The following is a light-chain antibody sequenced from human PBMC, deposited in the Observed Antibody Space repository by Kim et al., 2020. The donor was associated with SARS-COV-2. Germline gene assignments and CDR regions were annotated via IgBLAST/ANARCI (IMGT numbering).Light chain of an antibody. CDR3: QQSYTDLRT. CDR1: QTICVY. V-gene: IGKV1-39*01. CDR2: AAS. Sequence: ASVGDRVTITCRASQTICVYLNWYQQKPGKVPKLLIYAASTLEGGVPSRFSGSGSGTDFTLTISSLQPEDFATYYCQQSYTDLRTFGQGTKVDIK. J-gene: IGKJ1*01.